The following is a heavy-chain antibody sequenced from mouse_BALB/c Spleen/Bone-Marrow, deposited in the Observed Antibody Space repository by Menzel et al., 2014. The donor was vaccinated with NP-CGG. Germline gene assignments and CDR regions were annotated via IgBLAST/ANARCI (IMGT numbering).Heavy chain of an antibody. D-gene: IGHD2-3*01. CDR2: VNPHIGGT. CDR3: STGRWYY. J-gene: IGHJ2*01. Sequence: EVKLQESGPELVKPGASVKISCKTSGYTFTDYTLHWVKQSHGQSLEWIGGVNPHIGGTSYNQKFKGKASLTVNKSSTTAYMELLSLTSEDSSVYYCSTGRWYYWGQGTTLTVSS. V-gene: IGHV1-22*01. CDR1: GYTFTDYT.